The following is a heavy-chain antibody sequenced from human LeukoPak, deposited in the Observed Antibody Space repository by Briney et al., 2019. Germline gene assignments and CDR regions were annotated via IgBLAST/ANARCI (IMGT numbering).Heavy chain of an antibody. Sequence: GASVKVSCKASGYTFTGYYMHWVRQAPGQGLEWMGWINPNSGGTNYAQKFQGRVTMTRGTSISTAYMELSRLRSDDTAVYYCANTLSGWSDWDPFDYWGQGTLVTVSS. D-gene: IGHD6-19*01. CDR1: GYTFTGYY. V-gene: IGHV1-2*02. J-gene: IGHJ4*02. CDR3: ANTLSGWSDWDPFDY. CDR2: INPNSGGT.